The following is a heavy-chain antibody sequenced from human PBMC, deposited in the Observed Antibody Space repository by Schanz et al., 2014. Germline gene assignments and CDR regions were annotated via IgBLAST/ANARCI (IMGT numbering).Heavy chain of an antibody. CDR1: GFTFSDSF. V-gene: IGHV3-11*01. D-gene: IGHD2-2*01. CDR3: AAHETLSTTACYPS. J-gene: IGHJ4*02. CDR2: ISSSGNII. Sequence: QVQLVESGGGVVQPGTSLRLSCAASGFTFSDSFMSWIRQTPGKGLEWLSYISSSGNIIHYADSVKGRFTISRDNAKNSLYLQMTGLRAEDTAVYYCAAHETLSTTACYPSWGQGTLVAVSS.